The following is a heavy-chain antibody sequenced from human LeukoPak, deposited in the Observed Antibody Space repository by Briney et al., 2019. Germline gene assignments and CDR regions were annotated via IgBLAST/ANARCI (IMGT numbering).Heavy chain of an antibody. CDR2: IRSKANSYAT. J-gene: IGHJ4*02. Sequence: PGGSLRLSCAASGFTFSGSAMTWVRQASGNGLEWVGRIRSKANSYATAYAASVKGRFTISRDDSKNTAYLQMNSLKTEDTAVYYCTSFKFFGGFDYWGQGTLVTVSS. CDR1: GFTFSGSA. V-gene: IGHV3-73*01. CDR3: TSFKFFGGFDY. D-gene: IGHD2-15*01.